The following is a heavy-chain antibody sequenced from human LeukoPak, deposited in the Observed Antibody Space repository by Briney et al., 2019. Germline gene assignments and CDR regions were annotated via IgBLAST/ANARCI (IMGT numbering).Heavy chain of an antibody. CDR3: ARIIPTLYRYNWNVGYFDY. CDR1: GGSISGGGYY. V-gene: IGHV4-31*03. J-gene: IGHJ4*02. Sequence: PSETLSLTCTVSGGSISGGGYYWSWIRQHPGKGLEWIGYIYYSGSTYYNPSLKSRVTISVDTSKNQFSLKLSSVTAADTAVYYCARIIPTLYRYNWNVGYFDYWGQGTLVTVSS. D-gene: IGHD1-1*01. CDR2: IYYSGST.